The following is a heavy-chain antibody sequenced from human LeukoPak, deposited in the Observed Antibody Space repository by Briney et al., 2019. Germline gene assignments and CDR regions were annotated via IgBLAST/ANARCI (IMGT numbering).Heavy chain of an antibody. CDR3: AKAGRYGDYSDY. Sequence: PGGSLRLSCAASGFTFSSYGMHWVRQAPGKGLEWVAVISYDGSNKYYADSVKGRFTISRDNSKNTLYLQMNSLRAEDTAVYYCAKAGRYGDYSDYWGQGTLVTVSS. D-gene: IGHD4-17*01. V-gene: IGHV3-30*18. CDR2: ISYDGSNK. J-gene: IGHJ4*02. CDR1: GFTFSSYG.